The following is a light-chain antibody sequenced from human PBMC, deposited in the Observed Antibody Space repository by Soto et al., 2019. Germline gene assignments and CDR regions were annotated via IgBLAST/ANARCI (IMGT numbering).Light chain of an antibody. Sequence: DIVLTQSPGTLSLSPGEGATLSCKASQEISSSYVAWYQQTPGQAPRLLIYGTSNTGTGIPDRFRGSGSGTDFTLTSLRLEAVDVEVYYCQQRCNWRFGGGAKVDIK. CDR2: GTS. V-gene: IGKV3D-20*02. CDR3: QQRCNWR. J-gene: IGKJ4*01. CDR1: QEISSSY.